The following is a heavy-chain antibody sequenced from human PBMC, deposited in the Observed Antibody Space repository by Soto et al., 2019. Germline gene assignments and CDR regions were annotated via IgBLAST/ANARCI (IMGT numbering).Heavy chain of an antibody. D-gene: IGHD2-21*02. CDR2: IYNSGNT. CDR1: GGSVSSGSYY. Sequence: PSETLSLTCTVSGGSVSSGSYYWSWIRQPPGQGLEWIGYIYNSGNTYYNPSLMSRVTISVDRSQNHFSLKLTSVTAADTAVYYCARGSDGVWNWFDPWGQGTQVTVSS. V-gene: IGHV4-30-2*01. J-gene: IGHJ5*02. CDR3: ARGSDGVWNWFDP.